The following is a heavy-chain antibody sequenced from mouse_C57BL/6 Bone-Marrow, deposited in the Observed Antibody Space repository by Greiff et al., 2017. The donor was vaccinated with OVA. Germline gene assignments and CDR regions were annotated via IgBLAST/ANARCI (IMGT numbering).Heavy chain of an antibody. CDR3: AREGTHAMDY. Sequence: QVQLQQSGAELVRPGTSVKMSCKASGYTFPTNWLGWAKQRPGHGLEWIGDIYPGGGYTNYNEKFKGKATLTADKSSSTAYMQFSSLTSEDSAIYYCAREGTHAMDYWGQGTSVTVSS. J-gene: IGHJ4*01. CDR1: GYTFPTNW. D-gene: IGHD3-1*01. CDR2: IYPGGGYT. V-gene: IGHV1-63*01.